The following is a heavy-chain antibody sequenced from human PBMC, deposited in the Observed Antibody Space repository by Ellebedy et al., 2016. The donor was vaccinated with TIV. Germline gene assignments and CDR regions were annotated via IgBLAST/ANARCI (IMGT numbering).Heavy chain of an antibody. V-gene: IGHV4-59*01. D-gene: IGHD6-19*01. CDR1: GGSISSYY. CDR2: IYYSGST. Sequence: MPSETLSLTCTVSGGSISSYYWSWIRQPPGKGLEWIGYIYYSGSTNYNPSLKSRVTISVDTSKNQFSLKLSSVTAADTAVYYCARDLGGYSSGWYGSPYYAFDIWGQGTMVTVSS. CDR3: ARDLGGYSSGWYGSPYYAFDI. J-gene: IGHJ3*02.